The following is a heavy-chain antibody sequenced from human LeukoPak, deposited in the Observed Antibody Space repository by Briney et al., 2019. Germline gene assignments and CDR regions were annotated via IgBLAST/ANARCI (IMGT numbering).Heavy chain of an antibody. CDR1: GGSISSSNYY. CDR3: ERIVYSSSTDY. J-gene: IGHJ4*02. CDR2: IYYSGRT. Sequence: ADTLSLTCTVSGGSISSSNYYWGWIRQPPGKGLECIASIYYSGRTYYKSSLKSRFTISVDTSKNQFSLKMSSVTAADTAVYYCERIVYSSSTDYWGQGTLVTVSS. V-gene: IGHV4-39*07. D-gene: IGHD6-6*01.